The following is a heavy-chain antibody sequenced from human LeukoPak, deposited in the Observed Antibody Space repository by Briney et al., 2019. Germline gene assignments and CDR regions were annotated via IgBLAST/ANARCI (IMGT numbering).Heavy chain of an antibody. D-gene: IGHD5-12*01. Sequence: ESGGSLKLSFAASGFTFINYAMHGVAQAPAKGLEGVAVISYDGRNKNYADSVKGRFTISRDDSKNTLYLQMHSLRAEDTAVYYCARDPHRGYSGYEPVDHWGQGTLVTVSS. J-gene: IGHJ4*02. CDR1: GFTFINYA. CDR3: ARDPHRGYSGYEPVDH. V-gene: IGHV3-30*04. CDR2: ISYDGRNK.